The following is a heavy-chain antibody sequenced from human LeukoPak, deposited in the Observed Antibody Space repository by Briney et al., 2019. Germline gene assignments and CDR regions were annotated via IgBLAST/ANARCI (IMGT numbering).Heavy chain of an antibody. CDR3: ARSRNYYDSSGYYFFFDY. V-gene: IGHV1-69*13. CDR1: GGTFSSYA. D-gene: IGHD3-22*01. Sequence: ASVKVSCKASGGTFSSYAISWVRQAPGQGLEWMGGIIPIFGTASYAQKFQGRVTITADESTSTAYMELSSLRSEDTAVYYCARSRNYYDSSGYYFFFDYWGQGTLVTVSS. CDR2: IIPIFGTA. J-gene: IGHJ4*02.